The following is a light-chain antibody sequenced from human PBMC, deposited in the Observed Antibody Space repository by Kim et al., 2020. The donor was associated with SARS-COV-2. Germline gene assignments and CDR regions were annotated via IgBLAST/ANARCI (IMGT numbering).Light chain of an antibody. Sequence: QSALTQPASVSGSPGQSITISCTGTSSDVGGYNYVSWYQQHPGKAPKLMIYDVSNRPSGVSNRFSDSKSGNTASLTISGLQAEDEADYYCSSYTSSSTLFGTGTQLTVL. J-gene: IGLJ1*01. CDR3: SSYTSSSTL. CDR1: SSDVGGYNY. V-gene: IGLV2-14*03. CDR2: DVS.